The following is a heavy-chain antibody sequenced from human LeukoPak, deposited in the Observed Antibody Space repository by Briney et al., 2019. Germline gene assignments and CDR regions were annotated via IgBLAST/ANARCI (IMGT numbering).Heavy chain of an antibody. CDR3: ASFCSSTSCHETNWFDP. D-gene: IGHD2-2*01. J-gene: IGHJ5*02. Sequence: ASVKVSCKASGYTFTSYDINWVRQATGQGLEWMGWMNPNSGNTGYAQKFQGRVTMTRNTSISTAYMELSSLRSEDTAVCYCASFCSSTSCHETNWFDPWGQGTLVTVSS. V-gene: IGHV1-8*01. CDR2: MNPNSGNT. CDR1: GYTFTSYD.